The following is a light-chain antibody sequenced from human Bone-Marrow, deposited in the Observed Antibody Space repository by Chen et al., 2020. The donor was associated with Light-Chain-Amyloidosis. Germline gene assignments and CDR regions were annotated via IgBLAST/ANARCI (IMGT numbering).Light chain of an antibody. CDR3: CAYTGSSTWV. V-gene: IGLV2-23*01. CDR2: GDF. Sequence: QSALTQPASVSGSPGQSITISCTASNSDVGNYNLVSWYQHHPGKAPQLIIYGDFKRPSGVSTRFSGSKSGNTASLTISGLQNEDEAHYHCCAYTGSSTWVFGGGTKLTVL. J-gene: IGLJ3*02. CDR1: NSDVGNYNL.